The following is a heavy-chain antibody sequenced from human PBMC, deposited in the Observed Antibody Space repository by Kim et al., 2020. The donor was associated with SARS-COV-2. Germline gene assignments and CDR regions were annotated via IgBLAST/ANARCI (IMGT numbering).Heavy chain of an antibody. Sequence: GGSLRLSCAASGFTFSSYGMHWVRQAPGKGLEWVAVISYDGSNKYYADSVKGRFTISRDNSKNTLYLQMNSLRAEDTAVYYCAKDSTAMGFDYWGQGTLVTVSS. CDR3: AKDSTAMGFDY. J-gene: IGHJ4*02. V-gene: IGHV3-30*18. D-gene: IGHD5-18*01. CDR2: ISYDGSNK. CDR1: GFTFSSYG.